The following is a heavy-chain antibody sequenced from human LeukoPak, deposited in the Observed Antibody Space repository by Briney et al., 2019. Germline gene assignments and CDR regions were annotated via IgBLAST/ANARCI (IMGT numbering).Heavy chain of an antibody. CDR2: IIPIFGTA. D-gene: IGHD3-22*01. Sequence: SVKVSCKASGYTFTSYDISWVRQAPGQGLEWMGGIIPIFGTANYAQKFQGRVTITADKSTSTAYMELCSLRSEDTAVYYCAREYRSYDSSGYYSWGQGTLVTVSS. J-gene: IGHJ4*02. V-gene: IGHV1-69*06. CDR3: AREYRSYDSSGYYS. CDR1: GYTFTSYD.